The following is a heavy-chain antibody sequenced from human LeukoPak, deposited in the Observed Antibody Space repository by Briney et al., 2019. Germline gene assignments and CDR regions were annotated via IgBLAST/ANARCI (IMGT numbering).Heavy chain of an antibody. Sequence: SVKVSCKASGGTFSSYAISWVRQAPGQGLEWMGGIIPIFGTANYAQKFQGRVTITADESTSTAYMELSSLRSEDTAVYYCARVVYYDILTGYTNYWYFDLWGRGTLVTVSS. J-gene: IGHJ2*01. CDR1: GGTFSSYA. D-gene: IGHD3-9*01. V-gene: IGHV1-69*01. CDR3: ARVVYYDILTGYTNYWYFDL. CDR2: IIPIFGTA.